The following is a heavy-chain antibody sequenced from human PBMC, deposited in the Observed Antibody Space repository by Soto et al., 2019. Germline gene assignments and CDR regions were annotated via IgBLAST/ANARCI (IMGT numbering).Heavy chain of an antibody. Sequence: QVQLVESGGGVVQPGRSLRLSCAASGFTFSSYAMHWVRQAPGKGLEWVAVISYDGSNKYYADSVKGRFTISRDNSKNTLYLQMNSLRAEDTAVYYCARDLPRYIAAAGMYYYYGMDVWGQGTTVTVSS. V-gene: IGHV3-30-3*01. CDR2: ISYDGSNK. J-gene: IGHJ6*02. CDR3: ARDLPRYIAAAGMYYYYGMDV. CDR1: GFTFSSYA. D-gene: IGHD6-13*01.